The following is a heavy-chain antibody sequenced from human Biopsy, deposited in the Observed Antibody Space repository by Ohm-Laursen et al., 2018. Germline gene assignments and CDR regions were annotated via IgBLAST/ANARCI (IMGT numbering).Heavy chain of an antibody. CDR3: TRAGGGKIYGL. CDR1: GVSINTGGYY. D-gene: IGHD3-16*01. Sequence: TLSLTCTVSGVSINTGGYYWTWIRQHPGTGLEWIGYIRYSGNTLYNPSLKSRLTISVDPSRNQFSLKLTSVTAADTALYYCTRAGGGKIYGLWGQGTLVTVSS. CDR2: IRYSGNT. J-gene: IGHJ4*02. V-gene: IGHV4-31*03.